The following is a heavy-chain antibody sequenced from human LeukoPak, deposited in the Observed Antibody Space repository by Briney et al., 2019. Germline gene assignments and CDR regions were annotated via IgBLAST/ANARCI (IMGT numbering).Heavy chain of an antibody. CDR3: AKEDPAVILGIDY. Sequence: PGGSLRLPCAASGFTFSSYAMSWVRQGPGKGLEWVSAITGSGGNTYYADSVRGRFTISRDNSKNTLFLQLDSLRVEDTAVYYCAKEDPAVILGIDYWGQGALVIVSS. CDR2: ITGSGGNT. J-gene: IGHJ4*02. V-gene: IGHV3-23*01. D-gene: IGHD5-18*01. CDR1: GFTFSSYA.